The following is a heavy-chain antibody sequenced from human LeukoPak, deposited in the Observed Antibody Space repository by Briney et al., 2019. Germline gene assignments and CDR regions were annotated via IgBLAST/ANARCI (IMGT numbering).Heavy chain of an antibody. J-gene: IGHJ3*02. CDR2: SAPRGRP. CDR3: ASTIKDAFDI. V-gene: IGHV4-4*02. D-gene: IGHD5/OR15-5a*01. Sequence: SGTLSLTCAVSGGSISSSNWWSWVRQPPGKGLAWIGHSAPRGRPNYNPSLKSQVTISVDKSKNQFSLKLRSVTAADTAVYYCASTIKDAFDIWGQGTMVTVSS. CDR1: GGSISSSNW.